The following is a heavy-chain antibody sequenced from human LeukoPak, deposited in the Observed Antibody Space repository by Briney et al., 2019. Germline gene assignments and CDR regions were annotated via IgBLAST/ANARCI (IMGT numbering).Heavy chain of an antibody. Sequence: SQTLSLTCAVSSGSISSGGYSWSWIRQPPGKGLEWIGYIYHSGSTYYNPSLKSRVTISVDRSKNQFSLKLSSVTAADTAVYYCARIGWTNDAFDIWGQGTMVTVSS. CDR1: SGSISSGGYS. V-gene: IGHV4-30-2*01. CDR2: IYHSGST. D-gene: IGHD2-15*01. CDR3: ARIGWTNDAFDI. J-gene: IGHJ3*02.